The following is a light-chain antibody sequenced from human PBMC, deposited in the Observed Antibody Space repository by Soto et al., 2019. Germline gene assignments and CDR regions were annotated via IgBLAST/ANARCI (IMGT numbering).Light chain of an antibody. Sequence: EIVLTQSPATLSLSPGERATLSCRTSQSVSSYLAWYQQKPGQAPRLLIYDASNRATGIPARFSGSGSGTDFPLPIRSLEPQDFPVYYFPHRSNWPPTFGHGPKLQIK. CDR2: DAS. V-gene: IGKV3-11*01. J-gene: IGKJ2*01. CDR1: QSVSSY. CDR3: PHRSNWPPT.